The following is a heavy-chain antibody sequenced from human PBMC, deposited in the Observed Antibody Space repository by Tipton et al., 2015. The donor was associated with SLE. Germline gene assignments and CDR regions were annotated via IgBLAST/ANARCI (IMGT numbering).Heavy chain of an antibody. V-gene: IGHV3-7*01. Sequence: SLRLSCAASGFTFSSYAMHWVRQAPGKGLEWVANIKQDGSEKFYVDSVKGRFTISRDNAKNSLYLQMNSLRAEDTAVYYCAGGDAGYSSGWYPGDFDYWGQGTLVTVSS. J-gene: IGHJ4*02. CDR3: AGGDAGYSSGWYPGDFDY. D-gene: IGHD6-19*01. CDR2: IKQDGSEK. CDR1: GFTFSSYA.